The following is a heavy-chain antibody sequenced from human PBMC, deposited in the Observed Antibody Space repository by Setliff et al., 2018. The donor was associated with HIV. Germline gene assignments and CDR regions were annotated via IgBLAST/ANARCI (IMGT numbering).Heavy chain of an antibody. CDR1: RGPITDYY. Sequence: SETLSLTCTVSRGPITDYYWSWVRQPPGKGLEWIGYIYSSGTTSYNPSLKNRVSMSLDTSKQQFSLSLTSVTAADTAVYYCTRHESLWFQELLWAYFDHWGPGTLVTVSS. D-gene: IGHD2-15*01. V-gene: IGHV4-4*09. J-gene: IGHJ4*02. CDR2: IYSSGTT. CDR3: TRHESLWFQELLWAYFDH.